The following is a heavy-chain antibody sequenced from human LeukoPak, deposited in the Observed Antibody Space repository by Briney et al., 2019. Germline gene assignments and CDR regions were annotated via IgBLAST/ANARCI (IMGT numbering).Heavy chain of an antibody. D-gene: IGHD3-22*01. Sequence: GGSLRLSCAASGFTFSSYAMSWVRQAPGKGLEWVSAISGSGSTYYADSVKGRFTISRDNSKNTLYLQMNSLRAEDTAVYYCATCYYDSSGYYYPFDYWGQGTLVTVSS. CDR1: GFTFSSYA. CDR2: ISGSGST. CDR3: ATCYYDSSGYYYPFDY. J-gene: IGHJ4*02. V-gene: IGHV3-23*01.